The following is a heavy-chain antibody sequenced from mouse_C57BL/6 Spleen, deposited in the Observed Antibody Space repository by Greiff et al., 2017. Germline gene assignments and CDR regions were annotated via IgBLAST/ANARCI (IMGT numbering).Heavy chain of an antibody. J-gene: IGHJ3*01. CDR1: GFTFSDYY. Sequence: EVMLVESEGGLVQPGSSMKLSCTASGFTFSDYYMAWVSQVPEKGLEWVANINYDGSSTYYLDSLKSRFIISRDNAKNILYLQMSSLKSEDTATYYCARGDGLRRSGFAYWGQGTLVTVSA. CDR2: INYDGSST. V-gene: IGHV5-16*01. D-gene: IGHD2-4*01. CDR3: ARGDGLRRSGFAY.